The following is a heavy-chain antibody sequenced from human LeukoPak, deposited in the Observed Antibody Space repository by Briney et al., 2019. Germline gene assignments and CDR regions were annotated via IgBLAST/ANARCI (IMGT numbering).Heavy chain of an antibody. Sequence: GRSLRLSCAASGFTFSSYCMHWVRQAPGKGLEWVAVISYDGSSKYYADSVKGRFTISRANSNNTLYLQMNSLRAEDTAAYYCARGGLTGTKPFDYWGQGTLVTVSS. CDR1: GFTFSSYC. J-gene: IGHJ4*02. CDR3: ARGGLTGTKPFDY. V-gene: IGHV3-30*04. D-gene: IGHD1-1*01. CDR2: ISYDGSSK.